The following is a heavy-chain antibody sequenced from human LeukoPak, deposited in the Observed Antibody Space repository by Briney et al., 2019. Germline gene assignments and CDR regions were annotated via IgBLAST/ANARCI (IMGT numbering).Heavy chain of an antibody. CDR3: TKGMTTLTTIFEN. D-gene: IGHD4-17*01. V-gene: IGHV3-9*01. CDR1: GFTFDDYA. J-gene: IGHJ4*02. CDR2: ITLNGGRI. Sequence: GGSLRLSCAASGFTFDDYAMYWVRQGPGKGLEWVSSITLNGGRIAYADSVKGRFTIPRDNAKNSLYLQMNSLRPEDTARYYFTKGMTTLTTIFENWGQGILVTVSS.